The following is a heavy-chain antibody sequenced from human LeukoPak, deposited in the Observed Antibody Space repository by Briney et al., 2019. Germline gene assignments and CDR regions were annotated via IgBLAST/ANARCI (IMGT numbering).Heavy chain of an antibody. J-gene: IGHJ6*04. CDR1: GGSFSGYY. CDR2: INRSGST. Sequence: SETLSLTCAVYGGSFSGYYWSWIRQPPGKGLEWIGEINRSGSTNYNPSPKSRVTISVDTSKNQFSLKLSSVTAADTAVYYCARKYYYYYGMDVWGKGTTVTVSS. V-gene: IGHV4-34*01. CDR3: ARKYYYYYGMDV.